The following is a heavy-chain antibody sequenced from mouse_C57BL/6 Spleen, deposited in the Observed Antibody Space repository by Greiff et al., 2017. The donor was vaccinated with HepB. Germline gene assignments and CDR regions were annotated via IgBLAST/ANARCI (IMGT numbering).Heavy chain of an antibody. Sequence: QVQLQQPGTELVKPGASVKLSCKASGYTFTSYWMHWVKQRPGQGLEWIGNINPSNGGTNYNEKFKSKATLTVDKSSSTAYMQLSSLASEDSAVYYCARECWIYYGDDGGDAFDYWGQGTTLTVSS. D-gene: IGHD2-13*01. CDR2: INPSNGGT. V-gene: IGHV1-53*01. CDR1: GYTFTSYW. CDR3: ARECWIYYGDDGGDAFDY. J-gene: IGHJ2*01.